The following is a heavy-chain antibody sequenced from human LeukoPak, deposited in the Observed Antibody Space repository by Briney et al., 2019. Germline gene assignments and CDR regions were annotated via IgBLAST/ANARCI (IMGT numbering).Heavy chain of an antibody. CDR1: GYTFTSYD. Sequence: GASLKVSCKASGYTFTSYDINWGRQDTGQGLEWMGWMNPNSGNTGDAQNVQGRVTMTRNTSISTAYMELSSLRSEDTAVYYCARVGPYGGNSAPYAFDIWGQGTMVTVSS. J-gene: IGHJ3*02. CDR3: ARVGPYGGNSAPYAFDI. V-gene: IGHV1-8*01. CDR2: MNPNSGNT. D-gene: IGHD4-23*01.